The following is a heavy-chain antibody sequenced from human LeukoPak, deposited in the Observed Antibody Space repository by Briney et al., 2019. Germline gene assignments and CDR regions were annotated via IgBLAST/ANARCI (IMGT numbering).Heavy chain of an antibody. CDR3: AKDSGYYYGMDV. CDR1: GFTFDDYA. V-gene: IGHV3-9*01. Sequence: GGSLRLSCAASGFTFDDYAIHWVRQAPGKGLEWVSGISWNSGSLDYADSVKGRFTISRDNAKNSLYLQMNSLRAEDTALYYCAKDSGYYYGMDVWGQGTTVTVSS. CDR2: ISWNSGSL. J-gene: IGHJ6*02.